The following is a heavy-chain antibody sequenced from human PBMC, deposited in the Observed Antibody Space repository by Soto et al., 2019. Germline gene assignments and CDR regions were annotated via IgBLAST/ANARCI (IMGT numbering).Heavy chain of an antibody. Sequence: ASVKVSCKPSGYTFTGYYIHWVRQAPGQGLGWMGWINPNSGATNYALKFQGRVTMTRDTSISAAYMELNSLTSDDTAVYYCARSRITDYSIDYWGQGTLVTVSS. CDR2: INPNSGAT. CDR3: ARSRITDYSIDY. J-gene: IGHJ4*02. CDR1: GYTFTGYY. V-gene: IGHV1-2*02. D-gene: IGHD4-4*01.